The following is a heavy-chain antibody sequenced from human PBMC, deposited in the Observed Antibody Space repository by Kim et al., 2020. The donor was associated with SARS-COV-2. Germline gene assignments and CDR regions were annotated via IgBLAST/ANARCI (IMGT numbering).Heavy chain of an antibody. V-gene: IGHV3-21*01. CDR3: AREGSGSYRLGAFDP. J-gene: IGHJ5*02. D-gene: IGHD1-26*01. CDR2: ISSSSSYI. Sequence: GGSLRLSCAASGFTFSSYSMNWVRQAPGKGLEWVSSISSSSSYIYYADSVKGRFTISRDNAKNSLYLQMNSLRAEDTAVYYCAREGSGSYRLGAFDPWGQGTLVTVSS. CDR1: GFTFSSYS.